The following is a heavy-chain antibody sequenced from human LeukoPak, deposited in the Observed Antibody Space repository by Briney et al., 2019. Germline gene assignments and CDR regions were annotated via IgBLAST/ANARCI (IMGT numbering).Heavy chain of an antibody. CDR1: GFTFSSYE. Sequence: GGSLRLSCAASGFTFSSYEMNWVRQAPGKGLEWVSYISSSGSTIYYADSVKGRFTISRDNAKNSLYLQMNSLRAEDTAVYYCARDSGYDKGFDYWGQGTLVTVSS. V-gene: IGHV3-48*03. CDR3: ARDSGYDKGFDY. CDR2: ISSSGSTI. J-gene: IGHJ4*02. D-gene: IGHD5-12*01.